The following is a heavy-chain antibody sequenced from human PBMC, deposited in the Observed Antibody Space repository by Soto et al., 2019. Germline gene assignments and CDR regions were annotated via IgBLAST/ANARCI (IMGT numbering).Heavy chain of an antibody. CDR3: ARDKPNYYDSSGFYPVFDY. Sequence: PGGSLRLSCAASGFTFSDYFMSWVRQPPGKGLEWISYISTSGNTIHYADSVKGRFTISRDNAKNSLYLQVNGLTVEDTAVYYCARDKPNYYDSSGFYPVFDYWGQGTLVTVSA. CDR2: ISTSGNTI. V-gene: IGHV3-11*01. D-gene: IGHD3-22*01. J-gene: IGHJ4*02. CDR1: GFTFSDYF.